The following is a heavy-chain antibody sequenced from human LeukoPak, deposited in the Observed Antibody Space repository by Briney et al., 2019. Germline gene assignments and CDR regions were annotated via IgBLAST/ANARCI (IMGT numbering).Heavy chain of an antibody. D-gene: IGHD5-18*01. V-gene: IGHV4-39*07. Sequence: SETLSLTCTVSGGSISSYYWSWIRQPPGKGLEWIGSIYYSGTTHYSPSLESRVTISVDTSKNQFSLKLASVTAADTAIYYCAKGAGGFSYYNWFDPWGQGTLVTVSS. CDR2: IYYSGTT. CDR1: GGSISSYY. CDR3: AKGAGGFSYYNWFDP. J-gene: IGHJ5*02.